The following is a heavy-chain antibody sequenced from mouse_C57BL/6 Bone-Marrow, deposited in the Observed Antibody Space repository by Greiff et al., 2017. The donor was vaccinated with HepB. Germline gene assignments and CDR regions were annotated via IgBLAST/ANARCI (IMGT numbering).Heavy chain of an antibody. J-gene: IGHJ2*01. D-gene: IGHD5-1-1*01. CDR1: GYTFTSYW. Sequence: QVQLQQPGAELVMPGASVKLSCKASGYTFTSYWMHWVQQRPGQGLEWIGEIDPSDSYTNYNKKFKGKSTLTVDKSSSTAYMQLSSLTSEDSAVYYGAMGGKYRYFDYWGQGTTLTVSA. CDR2: IDPSDSYT. CDR3: AMGGKYRYFDY. V-gene: IGHV1-69*01.